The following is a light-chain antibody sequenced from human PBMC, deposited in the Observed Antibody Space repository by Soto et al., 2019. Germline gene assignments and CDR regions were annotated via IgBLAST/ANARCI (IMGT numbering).Light chain of an antibody. CDR3: AAWDDSLYGVI. CDR2: SNN. CDR1: SSNIGSNT. Sequence: QSVLTHPPSASGTPGQRVTVSCSGSSSNIGSNTVNWYQQLPGTAPKVLIYSNNQRPSGVPDRFSGSKSGTSASLAISGLQTEDETDYYCAAWDDSLYGVIFGGGTKLTVL. V-gene: IGLV1-44*01. J-gene: IGLJ2*01.